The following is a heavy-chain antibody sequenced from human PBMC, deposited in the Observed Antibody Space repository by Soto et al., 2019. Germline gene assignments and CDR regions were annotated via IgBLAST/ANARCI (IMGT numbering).Heavy chain of an antibody. D-gene: IGHD6-13*01. V-gene: IGHV3-21*01. CDR3: ARDGSSSSWPHYYYYYGMDV. CDR2: ISSSSSYI. J-gene: IGHJ6*02. CDR1: GFTFSSYS. Sequence: EVQLVESGGGLVKAGGSLRLSCAASGFTFSSYSMNWVRQAPGKGLEWVSSISSSSSYIYYADSVKGRFTISRDNAKNSLYLQMNSLRAEDTAVYYCARDGSSSSWPHYYYYYGMDVWGQGTTVTVSS.